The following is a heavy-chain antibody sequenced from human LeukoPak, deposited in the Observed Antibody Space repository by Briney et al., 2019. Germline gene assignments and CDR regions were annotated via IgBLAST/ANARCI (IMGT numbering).Heavy chain of an antibody. CDR2: IYYSGST. Sequence: SETLSLTCTVSGGSISSSSYYWGWIRQPPGKGLEWIGSIYYSGSTYYNPSLKSRVTMSVDTSKNQFSLKLSSVTAADTAVYYCARQGSGNYYLYYLDYWGQGTLVTVSS. CDR3: ARQGSGNYYLYYLDY. V-gene: IGHV4-39*01. J-gene: IGHJ4*02. CDR1: GGSISSSSYY. D-gene: IGHD3-10*01.